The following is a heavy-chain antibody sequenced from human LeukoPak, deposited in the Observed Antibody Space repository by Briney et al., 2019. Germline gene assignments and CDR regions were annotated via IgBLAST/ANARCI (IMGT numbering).Heavy chain of an antibody. D-gene: IGHD6-13*01. CDR3: ARVESSSSPN. CDR2: IKEDGSKR. CDR1: GFTFSSYW. Sequence: PGGSLRLSCAVSGFTFSSYWMSWVRQAPGKGLEWVANIKEDGSKRYYVDSVKGRFTISRDNAKNSLYLQMNSLRAEDTAVYYCARVESSSSPNWGQGTLVTVSS. J-gene: IGHJ4*02. V-gene: IGHV3-7*01.